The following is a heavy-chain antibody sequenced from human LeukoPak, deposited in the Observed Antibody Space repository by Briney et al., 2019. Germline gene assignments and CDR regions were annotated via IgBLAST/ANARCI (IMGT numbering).Heavy chain of an antibody. CDR1: GYTFTSYG. CDR3: ARDHHTVTTYDDAFDI. V-gene: IGHV1-18*01. D-gene: IGHD4-17*01. CDR2: ISAYNGNT. J-gene: IGHJ3*02. Sequence: ASVKVSCKASGYTFTSYGISWVRQAPGQGLEWMGWISAYNGNTNYAQKLQGRVTMTTDTSTSTAYMELRSLRSDDAAVYYCARDHHTVTTYDDAFDIWGQGTMVTVSS.